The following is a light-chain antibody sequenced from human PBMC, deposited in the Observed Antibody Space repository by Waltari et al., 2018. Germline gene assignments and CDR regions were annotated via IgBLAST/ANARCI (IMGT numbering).Light chain of an antibody. J-gene: IGKJ3*01. V-gene: IGKV2-28*01. CDR3: MQSLQSPVLT. Sequence: DIVMTQSPLSLPVTPGEPASISCTSSQSLLHGERYTYLEWYVQKPGQSPKLLIYLAYNRAAGVPDRFRGSGSGTDFTLTITRVEAEDVGIYYCMQSLQSPVLTFGPGTRVDLK. CDR1: QSLLHGERYTY. CDR2: LAY.